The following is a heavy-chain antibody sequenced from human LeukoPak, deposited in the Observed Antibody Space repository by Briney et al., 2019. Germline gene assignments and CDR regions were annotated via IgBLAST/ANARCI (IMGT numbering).Heavy chain of an antibody. V-gene: IGHV3-48*03. J-gene: IGHJ5*02. CDR1: GFTFSSYE. Sequence: GGSLRLSHAASGFTFSSYEMNWVRQAPGKGLEWVSYISSSGSSRYYADSVKGRFTISRDNAKNSLYLQMNSLRAEDTAVYYCARIPDSSGWLNWFDPWGQGTLVTVSS. CDR3: ARIPDSSGWLNWFDP. D-gene: IGHD6-19*01. CDR2: ISSSGSSR.